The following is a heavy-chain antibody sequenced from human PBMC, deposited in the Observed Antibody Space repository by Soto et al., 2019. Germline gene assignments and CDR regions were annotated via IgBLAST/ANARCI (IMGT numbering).Heavy chain of an antibody. J-gene: IGHJ5*02. CDR1: GYTFTTYG. CDR2: ISAYNGNT. CDR3: ARDVIVPAATIWFDP. V-gene: IGHV1-18*01. D-gene: IGHD2-2*01. Sequence: ASVKVSCKASGYTFTTYGINWVRQAPGQGLEWMGWISAYNGNTYYAQNLQGRVTMTTDTSTSTAYMELRSLRSDDTAVYYCARDVIVPAATIWFDPRGQRTPVTVSS.